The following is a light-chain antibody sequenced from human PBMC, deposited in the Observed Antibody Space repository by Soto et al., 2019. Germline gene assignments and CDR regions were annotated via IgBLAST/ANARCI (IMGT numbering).Light chain of an antibody. V-gene: IGKV1-33*01. J-gene: IGKJ2*01. Sequence: DIQMTQSPSSLSASVGDRVTITCQASQGISNYLNWYQQKPGKAPKLLIYDASNLETGVPPRFSGGGSGTEFTFTISSLQPEDIATYFYQQYDNLYTFGQGTKLEIK. CDR1: QGISNY. CDR2: DAS. CDR3: QQYDNLYT.